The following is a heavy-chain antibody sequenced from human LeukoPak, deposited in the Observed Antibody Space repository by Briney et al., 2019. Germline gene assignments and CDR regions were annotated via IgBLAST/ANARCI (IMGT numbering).Heavy chain of an antibody. J-gene: IGHJ1*01. CDR2: IYYGGST. CDR3: ATHDSSGPEYFQH. CDR1: GGSISSSTYY. Sequence: PSETLSLTCTVSGGSISSSTYYWGWIRQPPGKGLEWIGNIYYGGSTFYNPSLKSRVTISLDTSKNQFSLKLSSVTAADTAVYYCATHDSSGPEYFQHWGQGTLVTVSS. V-gene: IGHV4-39*01. D-gene: IGHD3-22*01.